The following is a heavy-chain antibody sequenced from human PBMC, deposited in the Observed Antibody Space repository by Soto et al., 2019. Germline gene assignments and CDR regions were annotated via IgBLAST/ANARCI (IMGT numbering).Heavy chain of an antibody. CDR3: ARGRDSSSPFDY. Sequence: SETLSLTCAVYGGSFSGYYWSWIRQPPGKGLEWIGEINHSGSTNYNPSLKSRVTISVDTSKNQFSLKLSSVTAADTAVYYCARGRDSSSPFDYWGQGTMVAVSS. CDR2: INHSGST. J-gene: IGHJ4*02. D-gene: IGHD6-6*01. CDR1: GGSFSGYY. V-gene: IGHV4-34*01.